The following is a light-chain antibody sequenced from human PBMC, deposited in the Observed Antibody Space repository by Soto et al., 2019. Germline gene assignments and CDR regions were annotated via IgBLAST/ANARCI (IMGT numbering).Light chain of an antibody. V-gene: IGKV3-20*01. J-gene: IGKJ5*01. CDR3: QQYGTSAPIT. CDR1: QSVSSNY. Sequence: IVLTQSPGTLSLAQGERATLSCRASQSVSSNYLAWYQQKPGQAPRLLIYGASSRATGIPDRFSGSGSGTDFTLTISRLEPEDFAMYYCQQYGTSAPITFGQGTRLEIE. CDR2: GAS.